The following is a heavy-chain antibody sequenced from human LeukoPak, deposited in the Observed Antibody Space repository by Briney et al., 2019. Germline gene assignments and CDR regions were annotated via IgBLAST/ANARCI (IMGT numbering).Heavy chain of an antibody. CDR3: AREGQEYYDILTGAFDY. CDR2: IYSGGST. CDR1: GFTVSSNY. J-gene: IGHJ4*02. Sequence: GGSLRLSCAASGFTVSSNYMSWVRQAPGKGLEWVSVIYSGGSTYYADSVKARFTISRDNPKNTLYLQMKSLRGEDTAVYYCAREGQEYYDILTGAFDYWGQGTLVTVSS. V-gene: IGHV3-53*01. D-gene: IGHD3-9*01.